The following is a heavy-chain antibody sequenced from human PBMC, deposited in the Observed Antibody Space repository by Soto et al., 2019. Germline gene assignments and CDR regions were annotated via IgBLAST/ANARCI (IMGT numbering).Heavy chain of an antibody. J-gene: IGHJ5*02. D-gene: IGHD3-10*01. CDR3: ASSYGSGSYYRVWFDP. Sequence: ASVKVSCKASGYTFTIYGISWVLQAPGQGLEWMGWISAYNGNTNYAQKLQGRVTMTTDTSTSTAYMELRSLRSDDTAVYYCASSYGSGSYYRVWFDPWGQGTLVTVSS. V-gene: IGHV1-18*01. CDR2: ISAYNGNT. CDR1: GYTFTIYG.